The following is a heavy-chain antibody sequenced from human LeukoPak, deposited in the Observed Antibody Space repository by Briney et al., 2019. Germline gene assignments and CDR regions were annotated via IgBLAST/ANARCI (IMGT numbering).Heavy chain of an antibody. V-gene: IGHV4-34*01. Sequence: SETLSLTCAVYGGSFSGYYWSWIRQPPGKGLEWIGEINHSGSTNYNPSLKSRVTISVDTSKNQFSLKLSSVTAADTAVYYCARRKLGFWFDPWGQGTLVTVSS. CDR1: GGSFSGYY. CDR2: INHSGST. CDR3: ARRKLGFWFDP. D-gene: IGHD1-14*01. J-gene: IGHJ5*02.